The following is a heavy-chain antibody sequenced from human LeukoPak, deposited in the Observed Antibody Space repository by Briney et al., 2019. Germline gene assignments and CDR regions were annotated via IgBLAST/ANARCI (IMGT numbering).Heavy chain of an antibody. Sequence: SVEVSCKASGGTFSSYAISWVRQAPGQGLEWMGRIIPIFGTANYAQKFQGRVTITTDESTSTAYMELSSLRSDDTAVYYCARFPDGDIVVVPAAILVDYWGQGTLVTVSS. J-gene: IGHJ4*02. CDR3: ARFPDGDIVVVPAAILVDY. D-gene: IGHD2-2*02. CDR1: GGTFSSYA. V-gene: IGHV1-69*05. CDR2: IIPIFGTA.